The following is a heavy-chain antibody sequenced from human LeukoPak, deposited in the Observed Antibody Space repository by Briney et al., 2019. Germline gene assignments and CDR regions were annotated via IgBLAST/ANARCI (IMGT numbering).Heavy chain of an antibody. D-gene: IGHD3-22*01. J-gene: IGHJ4*02. CDR1: GGTFSSYA. Sequence: SVKVSCKASGGTFSSYAISWVRQAPGQGLEWMGGIIPIFGTANYAQKFQGRVTITADESTSTAYMELSSLRSEDTAVYYCARGLYYYDSSGQNYWGQGTLVTVSS. CDR3: ARGLYYYDSSGQNY. CDR2: IIPIFGTA. V-gene: IGHV1-69*13.